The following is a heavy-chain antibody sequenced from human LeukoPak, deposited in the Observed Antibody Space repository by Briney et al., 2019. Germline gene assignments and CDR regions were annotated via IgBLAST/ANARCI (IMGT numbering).Heavy chain of an antibody. CDR2: ISSSSSTR. Sequence: GGSLRLSCEVSGVNFISYDMHWVRQAPGKGLEWIAYISSSSSTRYYADSVKGRFTISRDNAKNSLYLQMNSLRAEDTAVYYCARAYSGYDSYYYYYMDVWGKGTTVTVSS. D-gene: IGHD5-12*01. CDR1: GVNFISYD. J-gene: IGHJ6*03. V-gene: IGHV3-48*04. CDR3: ARAYSGYDSYYYYYMDV.